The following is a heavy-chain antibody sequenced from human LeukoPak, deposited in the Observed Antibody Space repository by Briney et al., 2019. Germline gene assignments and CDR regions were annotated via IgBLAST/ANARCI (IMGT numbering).Heavy chain of an antibody. CDR3: AKSDCSFTSCYVLDY. J-gene: IGHJ4*02. CDR1: GFTFNNYA. Sequence: GGSLRLSCAASGFTFNNYAMNWVRQAPGKGLEWVSAVSGSGDSTKYADSVKGRFTISRDNSKDTLYLQMNSLRAEDTAIYYCAKSDCSFTSCYVLDYWGQGTLVTVSS. V-gene: IGHV3-23*01. D-gene: IGHD2-2*01. CDR2: VSGSGDST.